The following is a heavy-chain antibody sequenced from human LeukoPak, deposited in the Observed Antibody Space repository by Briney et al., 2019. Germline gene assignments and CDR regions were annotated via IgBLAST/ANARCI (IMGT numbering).Heavy chain of an antibody. CDR3: ARDPLRYFGIVTLSYGMDV. CDR2: INAGNGNT. Sequence: RASVKVSCKASGYTFTSYAMHWVRQAPGQRLEWMGWINAGNGNTKYSQKFQGRVTITRDTSAGTAYMELSSLRSEDTAVYYCARDPLRYFGIVTLSYGMDVWGKGTTVTVSS. D-gene: IGHD3-9*01. J-gene: IGHJ6*04. CDR1: GYTFTSYA. V-gene: IGHV1-3*01.